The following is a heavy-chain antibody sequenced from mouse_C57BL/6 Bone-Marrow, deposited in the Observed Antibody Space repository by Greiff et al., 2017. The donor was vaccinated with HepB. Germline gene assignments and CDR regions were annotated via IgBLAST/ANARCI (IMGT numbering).Heavy chain of an antibody. V-gene: IGHV3-6*01. CDR1: GYSITSGYY. Sequence: DVKLQESGPGLVKPSQSLSLTCSVTGYSITSGYYWNWIRQFPGNKLEWMGYISYDGSNNYNPSLKNRISITRDTSKNQFFLKLNSVTTEDTATYYCAIYYGNTYYYAMDYWGQGTSVTVSS. CDR2: ISYDGSN. J-gene: IGHJ4*01. D-gene: IGHD2-1*01. CDR3: AIYYGNTYYYAMDY.